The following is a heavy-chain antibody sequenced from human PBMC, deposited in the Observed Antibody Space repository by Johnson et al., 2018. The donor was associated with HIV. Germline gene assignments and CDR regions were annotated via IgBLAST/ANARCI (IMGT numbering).Heavy chain of an antibody. J-gene: IGHJ3*02. CDR2: IKSKTDGGTT. CDR1: GFTFSDAW. Sequence: QLVESGGGLVKPGGSLRVYCAASGFTFSDAWMSWVRQAPGKGLEWVGRIKSKTDGGTTDYAAPVKGRFTISRDDSKNTLYLQMNSLKTDDTAMYYCTTASSPTILDALEIWGQGKMVTVSS. V-gene: IGHV3-15*01. CDR3: TTASSPTILDALEI. D-gene: IGHD5-24*01.